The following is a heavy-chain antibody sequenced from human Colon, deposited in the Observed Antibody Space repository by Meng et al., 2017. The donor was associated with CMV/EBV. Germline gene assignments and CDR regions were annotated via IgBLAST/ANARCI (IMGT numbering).Heavy chain of an antibody. CDR1: GYNITNYR. J-gene: IGHJ1*01. V-gene: IGHV1-18*01. D-gene: IGHD1-26*01. CDR3: VRESQSGSYIYLQH. CDR2: ISAYTGDT. Sequence: VQFGGVVKKPGASVQDCCTAYGYNITNYRIDGLRRAPGQWLEWMGWISAYTGDTYYAQKFPGRVTMTTDTSTSTAYMELRSLRSDDTAVYYCVRESQSGSYIYLQHWGQGTLVTVSS.